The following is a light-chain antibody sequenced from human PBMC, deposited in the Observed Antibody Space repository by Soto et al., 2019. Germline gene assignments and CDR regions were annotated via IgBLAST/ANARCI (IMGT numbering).Light chain of an antibody. CDR1: QSVGTY. CDR3: QQGYSPPWT. J-gene: IGKJ1*01. V-gene: IGKV1-39*01. CDR2: AAS. Sequence: DILMTQSPSSLSAAVGDRVTITCRASQSVGTYLHWYQQKVGRAPKLLIYAASNLQSGVPSRFSGSGSGIDFTLTVSSLQPEDVATYYCQQGYSPPWTFGQGTKVEI.